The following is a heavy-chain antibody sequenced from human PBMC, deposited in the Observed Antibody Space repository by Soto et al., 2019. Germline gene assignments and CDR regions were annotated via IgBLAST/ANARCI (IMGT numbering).Heavy chain of an antibody. V-gene: IGHV4-31*03. J-gene: IGHJ4*02. CDR2: ISYSGRT. D-gene: IGHD3-16*02. CDR1: GGSITSGDYY. Sequence: PSETLSLTCTVSGGSITSGDYYSSWIRQHPGKGLEWIGYISYSGRTYYNPSLKSRVTMSMDTSRNQFSLKLSSVTAADTAVYYCARCLRLGEVSLGYWGQGTLVTVSS. CDR3: ARCLRLGEVSLGY.